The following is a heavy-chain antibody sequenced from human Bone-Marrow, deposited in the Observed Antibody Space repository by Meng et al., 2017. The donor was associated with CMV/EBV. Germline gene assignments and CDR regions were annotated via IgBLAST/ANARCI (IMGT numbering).Heavy chain of an antibody. J-gene: IGHJ6*02. CDR1: GDSVSSNSAA. V-gene: IGHV6-1*01. CDR3: ARDSPAYCGGDCYSNGMAV. Sequence: SETLSLTCAISGDSVSSNSAAWNWIRQSPSRGLEWLGRTYYRSKWYNDYAVSVKSRITINPDTSKNQFSLQLNSVTPEDTAVYYCARDSPAYCGGDCYSNGMAVWGQGNTVHVAS. CDR2: TYYRSKWYN. D-gene: IGHD2-21*01.